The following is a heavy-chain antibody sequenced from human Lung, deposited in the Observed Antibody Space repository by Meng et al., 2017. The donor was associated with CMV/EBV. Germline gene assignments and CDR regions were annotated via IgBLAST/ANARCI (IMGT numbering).Heavy chain of an antibody. V-gene: IGHV1-2*02. J-gene: IGHJ4*01. CDR3: ARGVAAAPTIYYFDY. CDR2: INPNSGGT. Sequence: SVKVSCKASGYTFTGYYMHWVRQAPGQGLEWMGWINPNSGGTNYAQKFQGRVTMTRDTSISTAYMELSRLRSDDTAVYYCARGVAAAPTIYYFDYWGHGTLVTVSS. CDR1: GYTFTGYY. D-gene: IGHD6-13*01.